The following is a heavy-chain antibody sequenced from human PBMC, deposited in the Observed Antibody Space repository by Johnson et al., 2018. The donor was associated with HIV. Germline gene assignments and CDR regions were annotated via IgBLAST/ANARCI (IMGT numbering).Heavy chain of an antibody. V-gene: IGHV3-30-3*01. CDR1: GFTFSSYA. CDR3: AKASNYYYSRRHAFDI. J-gene: IGHJ3*02. Sequence: QVQLVESGGGVVRPGGSLRLSCAASGFTFSSYAMHWVRQAPGKGLEWVAVISYDGSNKYYADSVKGRFTISRDNSKNTLYLQMNSLRAEDTAVYYCAKASNYYYSRRHAFDIGGQGTMVTVSS. CDR2: ISYDGSNK. D-gene: IGHD3-22*01.